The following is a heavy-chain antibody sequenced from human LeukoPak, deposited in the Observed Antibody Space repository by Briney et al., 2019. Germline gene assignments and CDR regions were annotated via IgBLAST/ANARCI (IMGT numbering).Heavy chain of an antibody. CDR3: ARVYGRSSSSDY. J-gene: IGHJ4*02. D-gene: IGHD2-2*01. CDR1: GASISSGGYY. Sequence: SETLSLTCTVSGASISSGGYYWSWIRQQPGKGLEWIGYIYYSGSTYYNPSLKSRVTISVDTSKNQFSLKLISVTAADTAVYYCARVYGRSSSSDYWGQGTLVTVSS. V-gene: IGHV4-31*03. CDR2: IYYSGST.